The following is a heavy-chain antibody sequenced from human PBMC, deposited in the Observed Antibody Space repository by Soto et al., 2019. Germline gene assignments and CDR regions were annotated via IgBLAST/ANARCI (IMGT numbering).Heavy chain of an antibody. CDR3: AKEYFSSGWTQPFDY. Sequence: EVQLVESGGGLVQPGRSLRLSCAASGFTFDDYAMHWVRQAPGKGLEWVSGISWNSGSIGYADSVKGRFTSSRDNAKNSLYLQMNSLRAEDTALYYGAKEYFSSGWTQPFDYGGQGTLVTVCS. J-gene: IGHJ4*01. D-gene: IGHD6-19*01. V-gene: IGHV3-9*01. CDR1: GFTFDDYA. CDR2: ISWNSGSI.